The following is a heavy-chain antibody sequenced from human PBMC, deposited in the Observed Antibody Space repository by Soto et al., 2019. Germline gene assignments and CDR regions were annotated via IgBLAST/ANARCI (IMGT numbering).Heavy chain of an antibody. Sequence: GASVKVSCKASGYTFTSYGISWVRQAPGQGLEWMGWISAYNGNTNYAQKLQGRVTMTTDTSTSTAYMELRSLRSDDTAVYYCARVNYSSSWYKGGGTTIDYWGQGTLVTVSS. CDR3: ARVNYSSSWYKGGGTTIDY. V-gene: IGHV1-18*01. CDR2: ISAYNGNT. CDR1: GYTFTSYG. D-gene: IGHD6-13*01. J-gene: IGHJ4*02.